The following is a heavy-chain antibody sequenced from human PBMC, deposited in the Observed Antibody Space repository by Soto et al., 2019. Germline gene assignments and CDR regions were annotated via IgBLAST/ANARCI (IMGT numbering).Heavy chain of an antibody. CDR1: GGSISSYY. CDR2: IYHSGST. CDR3: ARDFYDRSGYYYD. Sequence: PSETLSLTCTVSGGSISSYYWGWIRQPPGKGLDWIGYIYHSGSTNYNPSLTSRVTISIDTSKNQFSLNLRSLTAADTAVYYCARDFYDRSGYYYDWGQGILVTVSS. J-gene: IGHJ4*02. D-gene: IGHD3-22*01. V-gene: IGHV4-59*01.